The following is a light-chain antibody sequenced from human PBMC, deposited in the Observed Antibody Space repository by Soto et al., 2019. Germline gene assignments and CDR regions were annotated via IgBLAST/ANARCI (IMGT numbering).Light chain of an antibody. CDR2: GAS. J-gene: IGKJ1*01. V-gene: IGKV3-15*01. Sequence: EIVLTQSPDTLSVSPGERATLSCRASQTVRNNYLAWYQQKPGQAPRLLIFGASTRATGIPVRFSGSGSGTEFTLTINSLQSEDFAIYYCQQYNNWPRTFGQGTKVDIK. CDR3: QQYNNWPRT. CDR1: QTVRNN.